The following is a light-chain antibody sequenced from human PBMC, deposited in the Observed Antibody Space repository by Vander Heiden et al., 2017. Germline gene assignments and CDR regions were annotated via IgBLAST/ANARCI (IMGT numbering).Light chain of an antibody. CDR3: QAWDSSTDVV. CDR1: RFGDKY. J-gene: IGLJ2*01. V-gene: IGLV3-1*01. CDR2: QYS. Sequence: ELTQPPSASVSPRQTVSITCSGDRFGDKYACWYQQKPGQSPVLVIYQYSKRPSGIPERFSGSNSGNTATLTISGTQAMDEADYYCQAWDSSTDVVFGGGTKLTVL.